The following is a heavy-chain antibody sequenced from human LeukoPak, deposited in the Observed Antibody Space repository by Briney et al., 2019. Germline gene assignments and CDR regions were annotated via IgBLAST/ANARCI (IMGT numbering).Heavy chain of an antibody. V-gene: IGHV3-7*01. D-gene: IGHD1-20*01. Sequence: GSLRLSCAASGFTFSSYWMSWVRQAPGKGLEWVANIKQDGSEKYYVDSVKGRFTISRDNAKNSLYLQMNSLRAEDTAVYYCARILGITGRYYFDYWGRGTLVTVSS. J-gene: IGHJ4*02. CDR3: ARILGITGRYYFDY. CDR1: GFTFSSYW. CDR2: IKQDGSEK.